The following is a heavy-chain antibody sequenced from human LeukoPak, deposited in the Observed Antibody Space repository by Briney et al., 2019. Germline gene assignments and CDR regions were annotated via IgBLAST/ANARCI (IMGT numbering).Heavy chain of an antibody. D-gene: IGHD1-26*01. Sequence: GGSLRLSCAASGFTFSSYDMHWVRQATGKGLEWVSAIGTAGDTYYPGSVKGRFTISRENAKNSLYPQMNSLRAEDTAVYYCARELVGTGAFDIWGQGTMVTVSS. V-gene: IGHV3-13*01. CDR2: IGTAGDT. CDR3: ARELVGTGAFDI. J-gene: IGHJ3*02. CDR1: GFTFSSYD.